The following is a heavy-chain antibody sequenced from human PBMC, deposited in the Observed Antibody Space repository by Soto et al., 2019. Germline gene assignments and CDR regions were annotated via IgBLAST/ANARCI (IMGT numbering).Heavy chain of an antibody. CDR1: GYTFSSYG. D-gene: IGHD3-9*01. V-gene: IGHV1-18*01. CDR3: AAGPSMDYILTGFYSWFAP. Sequence: QVQLVQSGAEVKKPGASVKVSCKAGGYTFSSYGISWVRQVPGQGLEWMGWISAYNGNTNYAQKLQGRVTMTTDTSTSRAYMGLRSLRSDNTAVYYCAAGPSMDYILTGFYSWFAPWGRGSLVIVSS. J-gene: IGHJ5*02. CDR2: ISAYNGNT.